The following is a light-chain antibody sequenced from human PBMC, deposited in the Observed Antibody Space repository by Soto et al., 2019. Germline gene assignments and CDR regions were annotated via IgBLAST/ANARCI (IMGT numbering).Light chain of an antibody. Sequence: DIQMTQSPSSLSASVGDRVTITCRASQGISNYLAWYQQKPGKVPKLLIYAASTLQSGVPSRFSGSGSGTHFTLTISSLQPEDVATYYCPKYNSALWTFGQGTKVEIK. CDR1: QGISNY. CDR3: PKYNSALWT. V-gene: IGKV1-27*01. CDR2: AAS. J-gene: IGKJ1*01.